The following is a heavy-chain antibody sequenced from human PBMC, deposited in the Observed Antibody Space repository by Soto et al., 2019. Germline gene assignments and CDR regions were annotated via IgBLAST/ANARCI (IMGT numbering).Heavy chain of an antibody. CDR2: INDSGGRT. Sequence: GGSLRLSCAASGFTFSNYAMSWVRQAPGKGLEWVSAINDSGGRTYYADSVKGRFTISRDNSKNTLYLQMNSLRAEDTAIYYCAKVRGVIIIYYYYYLDVWGKGTTVTVSS. CDR1: GFTFSNYA. D-gene: IGHD3-10*01. J-gene: IGHJ6*03. V-gene: IGHV3-23*01. CDR3: AKVRGVIIIYYYYYLDV.